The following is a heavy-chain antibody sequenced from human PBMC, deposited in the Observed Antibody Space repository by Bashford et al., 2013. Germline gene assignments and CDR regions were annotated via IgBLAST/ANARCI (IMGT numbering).Heavy chain of an antibody. CDR2: IFWDSDTK. CDR3: AKVIAVPGRVAAKNAIDY. V-gene: IGHV3-9*01. CDR1: GFSFSTNA. J-gene: IGHJ4*02. Sequence: SLRLSCTDSGFSFSTNAMHWVRQAPGKGLEWVSGIFWDSDTKDYADSVKGRFTVSRVNAKDSLYLQMNSLRAEDTAIYYCAKVIAVPGRVAAKNAIDYWGQGTLVTVSS. D-gene: IGHD6-19*01.